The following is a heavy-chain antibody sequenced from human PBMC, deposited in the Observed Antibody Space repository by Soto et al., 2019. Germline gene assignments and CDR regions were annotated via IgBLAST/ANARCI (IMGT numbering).Heavy chain of an antibody. Sequence: WGSLVVGCAAPGFTFSSYVMHSVRQAPGKGLEWVAVIWYDGSNKYYADSVKGRFTISRDNSKNTLYLQMNSLRAEDTAVYYCARNGYSSGWYVYGAEYFQHWGQGTMVTVSS. D-gene: IGHD6-19*01. CDR1: GFTFSSYV. CDR2: IWYDGSNK. V-gene: IGHV3-33*01. CDR3: ARNGYSSGWYVYGAEYFQH. J-gene: IGHJ1*01.